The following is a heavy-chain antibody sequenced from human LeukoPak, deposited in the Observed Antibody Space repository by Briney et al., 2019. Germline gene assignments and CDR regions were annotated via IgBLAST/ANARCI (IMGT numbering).Heavy chain of an antibody. CDR3: AKDITGGRSSPYFDS. CDR1: GFTFDAYA. CDR2: ISWNGGGM. J-gene: IGHJ4*02. D-gene: IGHD6-6*01. Sequence: GGSLRLSCAASGFTFDAYAMHWVRQAPGKGLAWVSGISWNGGGMGYAVSVKGRFTISRDNAKNSLYLQMNSLRDEDTALYYCAKDITGGRSSPYFDSWGQGTLVTVSS. V-gene: IGHV3-9*01.